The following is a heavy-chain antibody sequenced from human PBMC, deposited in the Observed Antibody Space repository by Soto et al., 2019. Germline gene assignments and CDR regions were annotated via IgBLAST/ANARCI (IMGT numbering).Heavy chain of an antibody. CDR2: IIPIFGTA. Sequence: SVKVSCKASGGTFSSYAISWVRQAPGQGLEWMGGIIPIFGTANYAQKFQGRVTITADESTSTAYMELSSLRSEDTAVYYCARELTTYYATNWFDPSGPGTMVTVSP. D-gene: IGHD3-3*01. V-gene: IGHV1-69*13. CDR3: ARELTTYYATNWFDP. J-gene: IGHJ5*02. CDR1: GGTFSSYA.